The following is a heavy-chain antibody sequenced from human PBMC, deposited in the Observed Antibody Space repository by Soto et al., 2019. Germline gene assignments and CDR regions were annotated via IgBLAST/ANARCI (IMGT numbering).Heavy chain of an antibody. CDR1: GGSISSSSYY. Sequence: PSETLSLTCTVSGGSISSSSYYWGWIRQPPGKGLEWIGSIYYSGSTYYNPSLKSRVTISVDTSKNQFSLKLSSVTAADTAVYYCARLGYCSGGSCYSHTDYYYYYGMDVWGQGTTVTVS. CDR2: IYYSGST. CDR3: ARLGYCSGGSCYSHTDYYYYYGMDV. V-gene: IGHV4-39*01. J-gene: IGHJ6*02. D-gene: IGHD2-15*01.